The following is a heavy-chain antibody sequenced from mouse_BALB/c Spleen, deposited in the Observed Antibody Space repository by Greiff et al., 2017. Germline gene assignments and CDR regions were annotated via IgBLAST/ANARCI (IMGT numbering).Heavy chain of an antibody. CDR3: ARSMDDSPFDY. V-gene: IGHV1-7*01. D-gene: IGHD2-4*01. CDR2: INPSTGYT. J-gene: IGHJ2*01. CDR1: GYTFTSYW. Sequence: VQLQQSGADLAKPGASVKMSCKASGYTFTSYWMHWVKQRPGQGLEWIGYINPSTGYTEYNQKFKDKATLTADKSSSTAYMQLSSLTSEDSAVYYCARSMDDSPFDYWGQGTTLTVSS.